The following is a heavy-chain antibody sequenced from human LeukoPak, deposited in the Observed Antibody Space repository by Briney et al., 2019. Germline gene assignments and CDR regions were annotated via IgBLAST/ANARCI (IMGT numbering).Heavy chain of an antibody. J-gene: IGHJ4*02. CDR3: ASSGSYRFDY. D-gene: IGHD1-26*01. CDR1: GFTFSSYA. V-gene: IGHV3-48*02. Sequence: GGSLRLSCAASGFTFSSYAMSWVRQAPGKGPEWVSHITASGTAMFYADSVKGRFTISRDNAKNSLYLQMNSLRDEDTAVYYCASSGSYRFDYWGQGTLVTVSS. CDR2: ITASGTAM.